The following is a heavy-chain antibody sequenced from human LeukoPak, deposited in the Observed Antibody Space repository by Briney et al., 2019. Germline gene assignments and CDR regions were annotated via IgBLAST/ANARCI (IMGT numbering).Heavy chain of an antibody. CDR2: IWYDGSNK. Sequence: PGGSLRLSCAASGFTFSSYGMHWVRQAPGKGLEWVAVIWYDGSNKYYADSVKGRFTISRDNSKNTLYLQLNSLRAEDTAVYYCARELTTANYYYYHGMDVWGQGTTVTVSS. J-gene: IGHJ6*02. D-gene: IGHD1-14*01. CDR1: GFTFSSYG. CDR3: ARELTTANYYYYHGMDV. V-gene: IGHV3-33*01.